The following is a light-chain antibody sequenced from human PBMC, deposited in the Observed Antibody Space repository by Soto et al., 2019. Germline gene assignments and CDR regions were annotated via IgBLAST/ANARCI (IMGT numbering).Light chain of an antibody. CDR3: SSYTSTSTRV. V-gene: IGLV2-14*01. Sequence: QCPIAEPATGAGSLGQPIIISCTGTCSDVGGYNYVSWYQQYPGKAPKLMIYEVSNRPSGVSNRFSASKSGNTASLTISGLQADDEADYSCSSYTSTSTRVFGTGPKVTVL. J-gene: IGLJ1*01. CDR2: EVS. CDR1: CSDVGGYNY.